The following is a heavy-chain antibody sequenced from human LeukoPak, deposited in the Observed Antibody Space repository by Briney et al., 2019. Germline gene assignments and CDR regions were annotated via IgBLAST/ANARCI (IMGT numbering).Heavy chain of an antibody. D-gene: IGHD3-22*01. CDR3: ARRYYDTNGYYYGNYFDY. CDR2: IQQDGSET. Sequence: GGSLRLSCAASGFAFSSYWMAWVRQAPGKGLEWVANIQQDGSETYYVDSVKGRFTISRDNAKNSLYLQMNILRAEDTAIYYCARRYYDTNGYYYGNYFDYWGQGTLVTVSS. J-gene: IGHJ4*02. CDR1: GFAFSSYW. V-gene: IGHV3-7*01.